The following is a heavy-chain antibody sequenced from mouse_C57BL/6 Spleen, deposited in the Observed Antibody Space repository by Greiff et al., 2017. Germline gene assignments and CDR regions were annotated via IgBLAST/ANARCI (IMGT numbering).Heavy chain of an antibody. J-gene: IGHJ2*01. CDR1: GYTFTGYW. CDR2: ILPGSGST. Sequence: QVQLQQSGAELMKPGASVKLSCKATGYTFTGYWIEWVKQRPGHGLEWIGEILPGSGSTNYNEKFKGKATFTADTSSNTAYMQLSSLTTEDSAIYYCARRTYYDGSSYVNYFDYWGQGTTLTVSS. CDR3: ARRTYYDGSSYVNYFDY. D-gene: IGHD1-1*01. V-gene: IGHV1-9*01.